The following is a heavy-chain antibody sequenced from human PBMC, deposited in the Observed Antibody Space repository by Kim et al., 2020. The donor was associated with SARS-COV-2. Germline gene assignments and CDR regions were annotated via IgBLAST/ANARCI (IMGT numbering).Heavy chain of an antibody. CDR1: GASISRYY. Sequence: SETLSLTCTVSGASISRYYWSWIRQSPGKGLEWMGYIYNSGSTNYNPSLKSRVTISLDTSKNHFSLKLRSVTAADTAVYFCAKSLDYSYYMDVWGEGTTGVVSS. CDR3: AKSLDYSYYMDV. CDR2: IYNSGST. V-gene: IGHV4-59*01. J-gene: IGHJ6*03.